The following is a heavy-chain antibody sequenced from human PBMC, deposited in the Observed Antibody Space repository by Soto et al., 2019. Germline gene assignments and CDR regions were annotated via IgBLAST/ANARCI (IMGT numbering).Heavy chain of an antibody. CDR3: AKDKYYDILTGYSYGMDV. D-gene: IGHD3-9*01. Sequence: GXSLRLSCAASGFTFSSYALNWFRQAPVNGLEWVSVISGSGDSTDYADSVKGRFTISRDNSKNTLYLQMNSLRAEDTAGYYCAKDKYYDILTGYSYGMDVWGQGTTVTVSS. CDR2: ISGSGDST. V-gene: IGHV3-23*01. J-gene: IGHJ6*02. CDR1: GFTFSSYA.